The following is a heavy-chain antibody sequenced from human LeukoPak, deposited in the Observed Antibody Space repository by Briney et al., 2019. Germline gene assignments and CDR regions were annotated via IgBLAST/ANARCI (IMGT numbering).Heavy chain of an antibody. Sequence: GGSLRLSCAASGFTFSSYGMSWVRHAPGRGLEWVSAISNSGGSTPYADSVKGRLTISRDNSKNTLYLQMNSLRGEDTAVYYCARGPWSAAGYDGMDVWGQGTTVTVSS. V-gene: IGHV3-23*01. J-gene: IGHJ6*02. CDR2: ISNSGGST. CDR3: ARGPWSAAGYDGMDV. D-gene: IGHD2-2*01. CDR1: GFTFSSYG.